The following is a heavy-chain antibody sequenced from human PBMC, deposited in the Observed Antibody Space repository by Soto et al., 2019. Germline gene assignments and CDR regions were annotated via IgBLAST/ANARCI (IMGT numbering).Heavy chain of an antibody. CDR1: GFTFSDHY. Sequence: EVQLVESGGGLVQPGGSLRRSCAASGFTFSDHYMDWVRQAPGKGLEWVGRIKNKANSYITEYAASVKGRFTISRDDSKNSLDLQMNSLKTEDTAVYYCARVRLGVTTRLFDYWGQGTLVTVSS. CDR2: IKNKANSYIT. J-gene: IGHJ4*02. V-gene: IGHV3-72*01. CDR3: ARVRLGVTTRLFDY. D-gene: IGHD6-25*01.